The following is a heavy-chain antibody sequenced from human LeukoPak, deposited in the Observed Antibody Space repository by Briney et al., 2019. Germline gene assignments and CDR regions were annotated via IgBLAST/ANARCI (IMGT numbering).Heavy chain of an antibody. Sequence: GSLRLSCAASGFTFSYNWMHWARQAPGKGLVWVSRISSDGRTTHYADSVKGRFTISRDSAKNTLFLQMNDLRAEDTAVYYCLGYYSGSPNWGQGTLVTVSS. CDR1: GFTFSYNW. J-gene: IGHJ4*02. V-gene: IGHV3-74*01. D-gene: IGHD3-10*01. CDR3: LGYYSGSPN. CDR2: ISSDGRTT.